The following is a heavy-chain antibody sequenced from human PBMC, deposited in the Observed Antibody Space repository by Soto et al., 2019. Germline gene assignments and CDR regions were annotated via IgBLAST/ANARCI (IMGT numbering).Heavy chain of an antibody. J-gene: IGHJ6*02. Sequence: QVQLVQSGAEVKKPGSSVKVSCKASGGTFSSYAISWVRQAPGQGLEWMGGIIPIFGTANYAQKFQGRVTSTADESTIKAYMELSSLRSEDMAVYYCARGVESYRAGMDVWGQGTTVTVSS. CDR1: GGTFSSYA. D-gene: IGHD2-15*01. CDR2: IIPIFGTA. V-gene: IGHV1-69*01. CDR3: ARGVESYRAGMDV.